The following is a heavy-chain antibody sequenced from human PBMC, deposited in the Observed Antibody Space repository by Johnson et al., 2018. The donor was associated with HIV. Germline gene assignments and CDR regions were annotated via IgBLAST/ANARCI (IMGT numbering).Heavy chain of an antibody. V-gene: IGHV3-74*01. Sequence: FSSYGMHWVRQAPGKGLVWVSRINSDGSSTNYADSVKGRFTISRDNAENTLYLQMNSLRAEDTAVYYCAREGTFYYDSSGYDNAFDIWGRGTMVTVSS. D-gene: IGHD3-22*01. CDR3: AREGTFYYDSSGYDNAFDI. CDR1: FSSYG. CDR2: INSDGSST. J-gene: IGHJ3*02.